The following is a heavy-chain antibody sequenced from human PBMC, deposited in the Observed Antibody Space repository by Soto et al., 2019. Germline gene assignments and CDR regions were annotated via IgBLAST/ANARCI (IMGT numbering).Heavy chain of an antibody. CDR2: IKQDGSEK. J-gene: IGHJ4*02. Sequence: EVQLVESGGGLVQPGGSLRLSCAASGFTFSSYWKSWVRQAPGKGLEWVANIKQDGSEKYYVDSVKGRFTISRENAKNSLYLQMNSLRAEDTAVYYCARGRGCSTGCHNFDYWGQGTLVTVSS. V-gene: IGHV3-7*01. D-gene: IGHD2-2*01. CDR1: GFTFSSYW. CDR3: ARGRGCSTGCHNFDY.